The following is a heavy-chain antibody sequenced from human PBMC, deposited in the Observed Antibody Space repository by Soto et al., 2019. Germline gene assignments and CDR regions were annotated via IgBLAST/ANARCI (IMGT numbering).Heavy chain of an antibody. J-gene: IGHJ4*02. CDR2: IKQDGSEK. V-gene: IGHV3-7*01. Sequence: GGSLRLSCTASGFTLGAYAMSWFRQAPGKGLKWVANIKQDGSEKYYVDSVKGRFTISRDNAKNSLYLQMNSLRAEDTAVYYCASRYSSVGGSALDYWGQGTLVTVSS. CDR3: ASRYSSVGGSALDY. CDR1: GFTLGAYA. D-gene: IGHD6-25*01.